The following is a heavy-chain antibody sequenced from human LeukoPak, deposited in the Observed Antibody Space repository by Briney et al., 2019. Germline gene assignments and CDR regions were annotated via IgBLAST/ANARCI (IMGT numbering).Heavy chain of an antibody. CDR2: IYHSGST. J-gene: IGHJ4*02. CDR3: ASLSITMVRGGVLD. CDR1: GFSLSNARMG. D-gene: IGHD3-10*01. Sequence: SGPVLVKPTETLTLTCTVSGFSLSNARMGVSWIRQPPGKGLEWIGNIYHSGSTYYNPSLKSRVTISVGTSKNQFSLKLSSVTAADTAVYYCASLSITMVRGGVLDWGQGTLVTVSS. V-gene: IGHV4-39*01.